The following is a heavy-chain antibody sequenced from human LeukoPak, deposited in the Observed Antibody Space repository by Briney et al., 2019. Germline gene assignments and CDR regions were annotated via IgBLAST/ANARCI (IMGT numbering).Heavy chain of an antibody. CDR1: GGSISSGGYY. CDR3: ATSYDFWGGFPPYFDY. Sequence: SQTLSLTCTVSGGSISSGGYYWSWIRQHPGKGLEWIGYIYYSGSTYYNPSLKSRVTISVDTSKNQFSLKLSSVTAADTAVYYCATSYDFWGGFPPYFDYWGQGTLVTVSS. V-gene: IGHV4-31*03. J-gene: IGHJ4*02. CDR2: IYYSGST. D-gene: IGHD3-3*01.